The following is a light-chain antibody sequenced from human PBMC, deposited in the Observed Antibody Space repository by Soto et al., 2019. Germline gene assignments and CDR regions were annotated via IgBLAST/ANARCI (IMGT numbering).Light chain of an antibody. CDR3: SSYPSSSTLV. J-gene: IGLJ1*01. V-gene: IGLV2-14*01. CDR2: EVS. CDR1: SSDVGGYNY. Sequence: QSALTQPASVSGSPGQSITISCTGTSSDVGGYNYVSWYQQHPGKAPKLMIYEVSNRPSGVSNRFSGSKSGNTASLTISGLQAEYEADYHASSYPSSSTLVLRTRKKVTVL.